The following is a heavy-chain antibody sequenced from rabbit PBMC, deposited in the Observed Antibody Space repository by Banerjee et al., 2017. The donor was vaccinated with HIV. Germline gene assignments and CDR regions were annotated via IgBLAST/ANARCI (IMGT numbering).Heavy chain of an antibody. J-gene: IGHJ4*01. CDR1: GFTISSSYY. V-gene: IGHV1S40*01. Sequence: QSLEESGGDLVQPEGSLALTCTASGFTISSSYYMCWVRQAPGKGLEWIACIYTGSGSAYYASWAKGRFTISKTSSTTVTLQMTSLTAADTATYFCARGDTMTLVSFYFTLWGPGTLVTVS. CDR3: ARGDTMTLVSFYFTL. CDR2: IYTGSGSA. D-gene: IGHD2-1*01.